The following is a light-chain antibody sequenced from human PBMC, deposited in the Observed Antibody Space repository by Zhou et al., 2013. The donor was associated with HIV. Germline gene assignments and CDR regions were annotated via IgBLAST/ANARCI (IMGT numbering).Light chain of an antibody. CDR3: QQYDNLPXLT. CDR1: QDITHY. J-gene: IGKJ4*01. CDR2: AAS. V-gene: IGKV1-16*01. Sequence: DIQMTQSPSSLSASVGDRVTITCRASQDITHYLAWFQQKPGQAPKSLIYAASSLQSGVPSRFSGSGSGTDFTLTISNLQPEDIATYYCQQYDNLPXLTFGGGTKVEIK.